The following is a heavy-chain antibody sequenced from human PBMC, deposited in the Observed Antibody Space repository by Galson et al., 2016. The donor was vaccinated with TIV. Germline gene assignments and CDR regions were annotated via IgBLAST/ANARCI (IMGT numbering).Heavy chain of an antibody. CDR1: GGSISSGAFS. CDR3: ARAEGDAYAQLFDS. CDR2: IYHSGSA. Sequence: TLSLTCTVSGGSISSGAFSWSWIRQPPGRGLEWMGYIYHSGSASYSESLRSRVTISVDRSKNQLSLKLSSVTVADTAVYYCARAEGDAYAQLFDSWGQGTLVTVSS. D-gene: IGHD2-2*01. J-gene: IGHJ5*01. V-gene: IGHV4-30-2*01.